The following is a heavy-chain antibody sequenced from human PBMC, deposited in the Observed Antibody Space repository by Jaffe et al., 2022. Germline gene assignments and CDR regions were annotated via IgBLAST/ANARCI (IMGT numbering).Heavy chain of an antibody. V-gene: IGHV3-43D*04. Sequence: EVQLVESGGVVVQPGGSLRLSCAASGFTFDDYAMHWVRQAPGKGLEWVSLISWDGGSTYYADSVKGRFTISRDNSKNSLYLQMNSLRAEDTALYYCAKIAAAGTPPSLGAFDIWGQGTMVTVSS. CDR1: GFTFDDYA. J-gene: IGHJ3*02. CDR3: AKIAAAGTPPSLGAFDI. D-gene: IGHD6-13*01. CDR2: ISWDGGST.